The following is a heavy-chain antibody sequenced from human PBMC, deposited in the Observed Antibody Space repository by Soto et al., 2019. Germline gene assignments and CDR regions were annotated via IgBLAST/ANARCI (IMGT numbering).Heavy chain of an antibody. Sequence: SETQSLTCTVSGGSVSSGAYYWTWIRQRPGKGLEWIGYIYYSGSTYYSPSLKSRLSISLDASKNQFSLRLSSVTAADTAMYYCARARLRAVYAFDIWGQGTMVTVSS. CDR1: GGSVSSGAYY. CDR3: ARARLRAVYAFDI. D-gene: IGHD5-12*01. J-gene: IGHJ3*02. CDR2: IYYSGST. V-gene: IGHV4-31*03.